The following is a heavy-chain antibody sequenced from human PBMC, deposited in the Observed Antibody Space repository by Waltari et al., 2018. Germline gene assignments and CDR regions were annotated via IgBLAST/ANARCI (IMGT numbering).Heavy chain of an antibody. CDR3: AAYSGSWY. CDR2: IKTDGSTT. Sequence: EVQLVESGGGLVQPGGSLRLPCAASGFIFSNYWMHWRRQAPGKGPVWVSQIKTDGSTTRYTDSVEGRFTISRDNARNMLYLQMNSLRAEDTALYYCAAYSGSWYWGQGTLVTVSS. D-gene: IGHD6-13*01. CDR1: GFIFSNYW. J-gene: IGHJ4*02. V-gene: IGHV3-74*01.